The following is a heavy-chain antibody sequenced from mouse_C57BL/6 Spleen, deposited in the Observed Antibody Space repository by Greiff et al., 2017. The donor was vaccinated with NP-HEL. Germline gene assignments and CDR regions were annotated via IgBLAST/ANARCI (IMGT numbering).Heavy chain of an antibody. D-gene: IGHD1-1*01. Sequence: VQLQQSGPELVKPGASVTIPCKTSGYTFTDYNMDWVKQSHGKSLEWIGDINPNNGGTIYNQKFKGKATLTVDKSSSTAYMELRSLTSEDTAVYYCARGGTTVVDPYYFDYWGQGTTLTVSS. CDR2: INPNNGGT. V-gene: IGHV1-18*01. CDR3: ARGGTTVVDPYYFDY. J-gene: IGHJ2*01. CDR1: GYTFTDYN.